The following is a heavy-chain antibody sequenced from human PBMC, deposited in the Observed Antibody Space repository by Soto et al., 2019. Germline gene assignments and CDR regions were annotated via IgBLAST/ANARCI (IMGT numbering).Heavy chain of an antibody. CDR3: AEDKVSVVVTAPFDY. CDR1: GFTFSSYG. J-gene: IGHJ4*02. V-gene: IGHV3-30*18. D-gene: IGHD2-21*02. CDR2: ISYDGSNK. Sequence: QVQLVESGGGVVQPGRSLRLSCAASGFTFSSYGMHWVRQAPGKGLEWVAVISYDGSNKYYADSVKGRFTISRDNSXNTLYRQMNSLRAEDTAVYYCAEDKVSVVVTAPFDYWGQGTLVTVSS.